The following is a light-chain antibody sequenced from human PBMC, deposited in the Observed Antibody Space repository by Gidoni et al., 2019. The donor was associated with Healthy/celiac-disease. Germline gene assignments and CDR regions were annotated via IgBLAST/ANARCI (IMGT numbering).Light chain of an antibody. CDR3: QQRSNWPLT. J-gene: IGKJ4*01. CDR1: QSVSSY. V-gene: IGKV3-11*01. CDR2: DAS. Sequence: EIVLTQSPATLSLSPGERATLSCRASQSVSSYLAWYQQKPGQAPRLLIYDASNRATGIPARFSGSGSGKDFTLTISRLEPEDVAVYYCQQRSNWPLTFGGGTKVEIK.